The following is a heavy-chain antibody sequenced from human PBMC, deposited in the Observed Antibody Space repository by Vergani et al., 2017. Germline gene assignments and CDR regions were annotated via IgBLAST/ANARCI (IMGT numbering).Heavy chain of an antibody. CDR1: GYNFAFYW. Sequence: VQLVQSGAEEKKSGESLKISCKGSGYNFAFYWIGWVRQMPGKGLEWMGIIYPGDSDTRYSQSFQGQVTISVDQSISTTYLQWNSLKTSDTATYYCAIPSGAGEVWDDEIYWGQGTRVTVSS. CDR3: AIPSGAGEVWDDEIY. D-gene: IGHD1-26*01. V-gene: IGHV5-51*01. J-gene: IGHJ4*02. CDR2: IYPGDSDT.